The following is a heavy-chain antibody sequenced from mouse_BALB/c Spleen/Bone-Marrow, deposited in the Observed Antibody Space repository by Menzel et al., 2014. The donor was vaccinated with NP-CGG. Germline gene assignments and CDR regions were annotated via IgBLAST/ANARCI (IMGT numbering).Heavy chain of an antibody. J-gene: IGHJ2*01. D-gene: IGHD1-2*01. CDR2: ISYSNNT. Sequence: EVKLVESGPSLVKPSQTLSLPCSVTGDSITSGYWNWIRKFPGNKLEYLGYISYSNNTYYNPSLKSRISITRDTSKNQYYLQLNSVTTEDTATYYCATYDGYYFDYWGQGTTLTVSS. CDR3: ATYDGYYFDY. V-gene: IGHV3-8*02. CDR1: GDSITSGY.